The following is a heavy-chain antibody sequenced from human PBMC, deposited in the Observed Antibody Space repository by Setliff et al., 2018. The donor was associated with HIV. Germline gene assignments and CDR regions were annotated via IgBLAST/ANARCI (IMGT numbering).Heavy chain of an antibody. V-gene: IGHV1-46*01. D-gene: IGHD1-1*01. CDR1: GYAFTGNY. J-gene: IGHJ1*01. CDR3: TKRTMPTGGFQH. CDR2: IYPSNGDT. Sequence: ASVKVSCKASGYAFTGNYIHWVRQAPGQGLEWMALIYPSNGDTTYAQSFQGRVTMTLDTSTSTVYMELSSLRAEDTAVDYCTKRTMPTGGFQHWGQGTLVTVSS.